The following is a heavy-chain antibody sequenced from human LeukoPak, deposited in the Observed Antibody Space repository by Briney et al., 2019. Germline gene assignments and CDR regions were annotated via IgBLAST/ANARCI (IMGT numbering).Heavy chain of an antibody. V-gene: IGHV3-30-3*02. CDR3: AKRRTTVTFDY. J-gene: IGHJ4*02. CDR2: ISYGGSNK. Sequence: PGGSLRLSCAASGFTFSSYAMHWVRQAPGKGLEWVAVISYGGSNKYYADSVKGRFTISRDNSKNTLYLQMNSLRAEDTAVYYCAKRRTTVTFDYWGQGTLVTVSS. CDR1: GFTFSSYA. D-gene: IGHD4-17*01.